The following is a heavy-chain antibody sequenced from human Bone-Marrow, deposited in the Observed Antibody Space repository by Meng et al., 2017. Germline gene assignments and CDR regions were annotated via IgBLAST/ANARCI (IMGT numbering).Heavy chain of an antibody. J-gene: IGHJ5*02. CDR2: IKCDGSEK. D-gene: IGHD2-15*01. CDR3: AKRYCSGGSCYIPNNWFDP. CDR1: GFTFSSSW. Sequence: GESLKISCAASGFTFSSSWMHWVCQAPEKGLEWVADIKCDGSEKYYVDSVKGRLTISRDNAKNSLYLQVNSLRAEDTAVYYCAKRYCSGGSCYIPNNWFDPWGQGTLVTVSS. V-gene: IGHV3-52*01.